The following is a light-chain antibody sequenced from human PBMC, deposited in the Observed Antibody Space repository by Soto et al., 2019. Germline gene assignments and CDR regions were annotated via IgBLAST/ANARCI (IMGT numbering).Light chain of an antibody. V-gene: IGLV2-14*03. CDR1: SSDVGGYNY. Sequence: QSVLTQPDSVSGSPGPSITISCTGTSSDVGGYNYVSWFQQHPGKAPKLKIYEVSNRPSGVSNRFSGSKSGYTASLTISELQAEDEADYYCTSFTSSNTWVVGGGTKLTVL. CDR3: TSFTSSNTWV. CDR2: EVS. J-gene: IGLJ3*02.